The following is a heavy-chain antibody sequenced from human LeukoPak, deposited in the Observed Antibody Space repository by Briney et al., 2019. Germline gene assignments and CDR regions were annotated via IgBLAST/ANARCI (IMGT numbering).Heavy chain of an antibody. Sequence: SETLSLTCTVSLDSTTSNFWSWVRQPPGKGLEWIGEIHRSGSPNYNPSLQSRVTISIDRSRNQIVLELSSVTAADTAVYYCARNYGSGTNWFDPWGQGTLVTVSS. V-gene: IGHV4-4*02. J-gene: IGHJ5*02. CDR3: ARNYGSGTNWFDP. CDR1: LDSTTSNF. CDR2: IHRSGSP. D-gene: IGHD3-10*01.